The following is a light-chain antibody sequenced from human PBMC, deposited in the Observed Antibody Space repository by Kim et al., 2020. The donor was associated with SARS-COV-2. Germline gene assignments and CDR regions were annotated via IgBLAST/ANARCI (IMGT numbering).Light chain of an antibody. CDR2: AAS. J-gene: IGKJ2*01. CDR1: QSISSY. Sequence: DIQMTQSPSSLSASVGDRVTITCRASQSISSYLHWYQQKPGKAPKLLIYAASSLQGGVPSRFTGSGSGTDFTLTISSLQPEDFATYHCQQTYSTPYTFGQGTKLEI. V-gene: IGKV1-39*01. CDR3: QQTYSTPYT.